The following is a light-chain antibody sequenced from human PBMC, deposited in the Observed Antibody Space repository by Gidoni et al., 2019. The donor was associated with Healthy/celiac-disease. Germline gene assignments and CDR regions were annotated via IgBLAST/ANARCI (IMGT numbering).Light chain of an antibody. CDR2: DVI. CDR3: SSYTSSSTLV. J-gene: IGLJ2*01. V-gene: IGLV2-14*03. Sequence: QSALTQPVSVAGSPGQSITISCTGTSSDVGAYNYVSWYQQHPVKAPKLMIYDVINRPSGVSNRFSGSKSGNTASLTISGLQAEDEADYYCSSYTSSSTLVFGGGTKLTV. CDR1: SSDVGAYNY.